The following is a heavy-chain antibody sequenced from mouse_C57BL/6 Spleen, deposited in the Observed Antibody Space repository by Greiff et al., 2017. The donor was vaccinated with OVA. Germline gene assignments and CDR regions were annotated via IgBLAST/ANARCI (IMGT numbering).Heavy chain of an antibody. Sequence: QVQLQQSGPELVKPGASVKISCKASGYAFSSSWMNWVKQRPGKGLEWIGRIYPGDGDTNYNGKFKGKATLTADKSSSTAYMQLRSLTSEDSAVYFCAREELLRLYAMDYWGQGTSVTVSS. CDR3: AREELLRLYAMDY. CDR2: IYPGDGDT. D-gene: IGHD1-1*01. CDR1: GYAFSSSW. J-gene: IGHJ4*01. V-gene: IGHV1-82*01.